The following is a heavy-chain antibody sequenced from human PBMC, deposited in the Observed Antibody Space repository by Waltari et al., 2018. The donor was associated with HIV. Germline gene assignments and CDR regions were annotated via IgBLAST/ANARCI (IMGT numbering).Heavy chain of an antibody. CDR2: IRRSSSTI. CDR3: ASKVEPDY. Sequence: EVQLVESGGGLVQPGGSLRLSCAASGFTFSSYSMTGVRQAPGKGLEWVSYIRRSSSTIYYADSVKGRLTISRDNAKNSLYLQMNSLRAEDTAVYYCASKVEPDYWGQGTLVTVSS. V-gene: IGHV3-48*01. J-gene: IGHJ4*02. CDR1: GFTFSSYS.